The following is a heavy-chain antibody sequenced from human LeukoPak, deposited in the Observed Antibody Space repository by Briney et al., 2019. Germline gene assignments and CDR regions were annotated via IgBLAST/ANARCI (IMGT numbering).Heavy chain of an antibody. CDR2: IKQDGSEK. D-gene: IGHD6-13*01. V-gene: IGHV3-7*01. CDR3: ASFIARYAFDI. Sequence: NPGVSLRLSCAASGFTFSSYWRSWVRQAPGKGLEWVANIKQDGSEKYYVDSVKGRFTISRDNAKNSLYLQMNSLRAEDTAVYYCASFIARYAFDIWGQGTMVTVSS. CDR1: GFTFSSYW. J-gene: IGHJ3*02.